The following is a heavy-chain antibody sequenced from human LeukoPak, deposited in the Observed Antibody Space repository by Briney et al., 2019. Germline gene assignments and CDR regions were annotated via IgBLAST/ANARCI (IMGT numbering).Heavy chain of an antibody. CDR3: AKVPPSGSYCPTN. CDR2: LGISGNYA. V-gene: IGHV3-23*01. CDR1: GFILSDYA. Sequence: PGGSLRLSCVASGFILSDYAVSWVRQAPGKGLQWVSSLGISGNYAWYAGSVKGRFTISRDHSKNTLYLQMHSLRAEDTAVYFCAKVPPSGSYCPTNWGQGTLVAVSS. J-gene: IGHJ4*02. D-gene: IGHD3-10*01.